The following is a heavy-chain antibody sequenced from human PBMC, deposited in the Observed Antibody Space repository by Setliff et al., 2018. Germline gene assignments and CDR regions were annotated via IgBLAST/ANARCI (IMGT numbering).Heavy chain of an antibody. D-gene: IGHD6-19*01. CDR2: IYTSGGT. Sequence: PSETLSLTCNASGDSMNDNHRTWIRQPPGKGLERIGYIYTSGGTNYNPSLKSRVTISVDMSKNQFSLKLSSVIAADTAVYYCARGVSSVSWNPRYWGRGILVTVSS. CDR1: GDSMNDNH. V-gene: IGHV4-4*08. J-gene: IGHJ4*02. CDR3: ARGVSSVSWNPRY.